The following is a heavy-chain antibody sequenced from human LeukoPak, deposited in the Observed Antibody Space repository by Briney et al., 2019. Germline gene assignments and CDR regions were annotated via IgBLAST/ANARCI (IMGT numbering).Heavy chain of an antibody. Sequence: PSETLSLACAVYGGSFSSYYWSWIRQPPGKGLEWIAYISDIGSINYNPSLKSRVTISLDTSKNQFSLKLSSVTAADTAVYYCAGHHPRNTVDFWGQGTLVTVSS. CDR2: ISDIGSI. D-gene: IGHD2/OR15-2a*01. CDR3: AGHHPRNTVDF. CDR1: GGSFSSYY. J-gene: IGHJ4*02. V-gene: IGHV4-59*08.